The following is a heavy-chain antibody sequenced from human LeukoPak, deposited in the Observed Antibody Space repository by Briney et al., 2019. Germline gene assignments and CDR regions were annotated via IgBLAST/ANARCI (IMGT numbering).Heavy chain of an antibody. D-gene: IGHD3-16*01. CDR2: IWYDGNNK. V-gene: IGHV3-33*01. CDR3: ARDLGAGLGEAFDI. J-gene: IGHJ3*02. CDR1: GFTFSSYG. Sequence: GGSLRLSCAASGFTFSSYGMHWVRQAPGKGLGWVAVIWYDGNNKYYADSVKGRFTISRDNSKNTLYLQMNSLSAEDTAVYYCARDLGAGLGEAFDIWGQGTMVTVSS.